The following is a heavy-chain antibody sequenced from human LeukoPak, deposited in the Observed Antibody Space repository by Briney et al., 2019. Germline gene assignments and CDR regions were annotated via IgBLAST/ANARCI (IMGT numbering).Heavy chain of an antibody. CDR3: AKDLWYDSSGYQGY. J-gene: IGHJ4*02. Sequence: TGGSLRLSCAAPGFTFSSYSMNWVRQAPGKGLDWVSSISSSSSYIYYADSVKGRFTISRDNAKNSLYLQMNSLRAEDTAVYYCAKDLWYDSSGYQGYWGQGTLVTVSS. CDR1: GFTFSSYS. CDR2: ISSSSSYI. V-gene: IGHV3-21*01. D-gene: IGHD3-22*01.